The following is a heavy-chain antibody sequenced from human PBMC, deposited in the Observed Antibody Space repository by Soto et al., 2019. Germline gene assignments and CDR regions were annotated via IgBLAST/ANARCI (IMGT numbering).Heavy chain of an antibody. Sequence: PGGSLRLSCAASGFTFSSYWMHWVRQAPGKGLVSVSRINSDGSSTSYADSVKGRFTISRDNSKNTLYLQTNSLRDEDTAVYYCVKDHYDTSYLFDYWGQGSLVTVSA. CDR1: GFTFSSYW. J-gene: IGHJ4*02. CDR3: VKDHYDTSYLFDY. CDR2: INSDGSST. V-gene: IGHV3-74*01. D-gene: IGHD3-22*01.